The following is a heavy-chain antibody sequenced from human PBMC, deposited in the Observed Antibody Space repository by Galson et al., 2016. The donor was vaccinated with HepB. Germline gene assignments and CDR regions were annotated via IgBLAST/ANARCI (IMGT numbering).Heavy chain of an antibody. V-gene: IGHV4-38-2*01. J-gene: IGHJ5*02. CDR3: ARIVVVISTGWLAP. CDR1: AYSISSGYY. CDR2: IYHSGNT. D-gene: IGHD3-22*01. Sequence: ETLSLTCAVSAYSISSGYYWGWIRQPPGKGLEWIGSIYHSGNTYYNPSLKSRVTISVDTSKNQFSLKLSSVTAADTAVYYCARIVVVISTGWLAPWGQGTLVTVSS.